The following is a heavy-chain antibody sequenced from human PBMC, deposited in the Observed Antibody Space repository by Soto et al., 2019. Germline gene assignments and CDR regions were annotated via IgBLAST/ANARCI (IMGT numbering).Heavy chain of an antibody. CDR2: ISGSGGST. CDR1: GFTFSSYA. CDR3: AKERFDLSPNWEQGGDWFDP. Sequence: EVQLLESGGGLVQPGGSLRLSCAASGFTFSSYAMSWVRQAPGKGLEWVSAISGSGGSTYYADSVKGRFTISRDNSKNTLYLKMNSRRAEDTAVYYCAKERFDLSPNWEQGGDWFDPWGQGTLVTVSS. V-gene: IGHV3-23*01. D-gene: IGHD7-27*01. J-gene: IGHJ5*02.